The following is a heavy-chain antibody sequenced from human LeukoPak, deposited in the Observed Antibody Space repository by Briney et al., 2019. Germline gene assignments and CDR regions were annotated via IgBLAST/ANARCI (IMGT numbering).Heavy chain of an antibody. V-gene: IGHV1-18*01. CDR1: GYTFTSYG. J-gene: IGHJ4*02. Sequence: ASVKVSCKASGYTFTSYGISWVRQAPGQGLEWMGWISAYNGNTNYAQKLQGRVTMTTDTSTSTAYMELRSLRSDDTAVYYCARTHIVGATQGGSGPDYWGQGTLVTVSS. CDR2: ISAYNGNT. CDR3: ARTHIVGATQGGSGPDY. D-gene: IGHD1-26*01.